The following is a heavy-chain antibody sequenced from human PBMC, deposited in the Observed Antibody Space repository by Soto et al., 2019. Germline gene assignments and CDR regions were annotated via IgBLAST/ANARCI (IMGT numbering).Heavy chain of an antibody. D-gene: IGHD2-8*01. J-gene: IGHJ4*02. CDR3: ARSQGVMLYNSYSDF. CDR1: GFTLGTTGLS. V-gene: IGHV2-70*13. CDR2: IDWDGDR. Sequence: SGPTLVNPTQALTLTCTFSGFTLGTTGLSVNWIRQAPGKALEWLAVIDWDGDRFYSASLKTRLSISKDTSKNEVVLTMTNMDPVDTATYFCARSQGVMLYNSYSDFWGQGTLVTVSS.